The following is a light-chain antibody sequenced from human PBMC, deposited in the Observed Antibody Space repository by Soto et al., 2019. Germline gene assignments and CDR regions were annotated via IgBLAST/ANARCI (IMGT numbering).Light chain of an antibody. V-gene: IGLV2-11*01. J-gene: IGLJ2*01. CDR3: CSYAGGYTWI. Sequence: QSVLTQPRSVSGSPGQSVTISCIATSSNVGAYDHVSWYQQHPGKAPRLMIYDVSQRPSGVPSRFSGSKSGNSASLAISGLQVEDEAEYYCCSYAGGYTWIFGGGTQLTVL. CDR2: DVS. CDR1: SSNVGAYDH.